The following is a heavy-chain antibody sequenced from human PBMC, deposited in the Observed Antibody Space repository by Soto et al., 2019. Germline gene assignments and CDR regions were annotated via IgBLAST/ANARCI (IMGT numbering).Heavy chain of an antibody. Sequence: EVQLLESGGGLVQPGGSLRLSCAASGFTFSSYAMSWVRQAPGKGREWVSAISGSGGSTYYAESVKGRFTISRDKSKNTLYLQMNSLRAEDTAVYYCARGDYCSGGSCYGGDAFDIWGQGTMVTVSS. CDR2: ISGSGGST. CDR1: GFTFSSYA. J-gene: IGHJ3*02. V-gene: IGHV3-23*01. D-gene: IGHD2-15*01. CDR3: ARGDYCSGGSCYGGDAFDI.